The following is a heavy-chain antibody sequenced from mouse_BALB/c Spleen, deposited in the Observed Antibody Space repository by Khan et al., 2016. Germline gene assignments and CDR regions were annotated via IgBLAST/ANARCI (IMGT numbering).Heavy chain of an antibody. CDR2: ISYSGST. J-gene: IGHJ2*01. CDR3: ARGREILDY. CDR1: GYSITSDYA. Sequence: EVQLQESGPGLVKPSQSLSLTCTVTGYSITSDYAWNWIRQFPGNKLEWIGYISYSGSTSYNPSLKSRISITRDTSKNQFFLQLTSVTTEDTAKYYCARGREILDYWGQGTTLTVAS. V-gene: IGHV3-2*02.